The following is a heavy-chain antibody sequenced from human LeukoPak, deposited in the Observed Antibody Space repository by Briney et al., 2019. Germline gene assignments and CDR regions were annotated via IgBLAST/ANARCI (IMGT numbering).Heavy chain of an antibody. V-gene: IGHV4-4*07. CDR2: IYTSGST. Sequence: SETLSLTCTVSGGSISSYYWSWIRQPAGKGLEWIGRIYTSGSTYYNPSLKSRVTISVDTSKNQFSLKLSSVTAADTAVYYCAREMRRGVAAAGTPDYWGQGTLVTVSS. CDR3: AREMRRGVAAAGTPDY. D-gene: IGHD6-13*01. CDR1: GGSISSYY. J-gene: IGHJ4*02.